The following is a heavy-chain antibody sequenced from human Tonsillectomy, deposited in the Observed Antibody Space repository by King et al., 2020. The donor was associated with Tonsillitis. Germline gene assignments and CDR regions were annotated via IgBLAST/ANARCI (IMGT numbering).Heavy chain of an antibody. V-gene: IGHV5-51*03. CDR1: GYSFISYW. D-gene: IGHD6-13*01. CDR2: IYPGDSDT. J-gene: IGHJ4*02. CDR3: ARLQGGSSGYRYYFDQ. Sequence: VQLVQSGAEVKKPGESLKISCKGSGYSFISYWIGWVRQMPGKGLEWMGIIYPGDSDTIYSPSFQGQVTISADKSISTAYLQWSSLKASDTAMYYCARLQGGSSGYRYYFDQWGQGTLVTVSS.